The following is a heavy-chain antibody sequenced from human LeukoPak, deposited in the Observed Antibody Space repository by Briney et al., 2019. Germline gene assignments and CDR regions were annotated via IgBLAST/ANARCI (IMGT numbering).Heavy chain of an antibody. CDR1: GYSFTTYW. Sequence: GESLKISCKGSGYSFTTYWIGWVRQMPGKGLEWLGIIYPSDSDTKYSPSFQGQVTISADKSTSTAYLQWSSLKASDTAMYYCVRGYFFDYWGRGTLVTVSS. CDR3: VRGYFFDY. J-gene: IGHJ4*02. V-gene: IGHV5-51*01. D-gene: IGHD3-22*01. CDR2: IYPSDSDT.